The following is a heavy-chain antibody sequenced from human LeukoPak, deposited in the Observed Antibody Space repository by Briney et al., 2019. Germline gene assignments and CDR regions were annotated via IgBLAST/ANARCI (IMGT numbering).Heavy chain of an antibody. J-gene: IGHJ3*02. V-gene: IGHV4-38-2*02. D-gene: IGHD3-10*01. CDR2: IYHSGST. CDR1: GYSISSGYY. CDR3: ARGLWFGDNAFDI. Sequence: PSETLSLTCTVSGYSISSGYYWGWIRQPPGKGLEWIGSIYHSGSTYYNPSLKSRVTISVDTSKNQFSLKLSSVTAADTAVYYCARGLWFGDNAFDIWGQGTMVTVSS.